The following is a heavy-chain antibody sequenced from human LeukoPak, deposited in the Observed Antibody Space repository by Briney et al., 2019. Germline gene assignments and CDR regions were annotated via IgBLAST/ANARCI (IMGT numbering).Heavy chain of an antibody. D-gene: IGHD4/OR15-4a*01. J-gene: IGHJ3*02. V-gene: IGHV4-39*07. CDR1: GASVSASGYF. Sequence: SETLSLTCTVSGASVSASGYFWGWIRQPPGKGLEWIGTLHYSGSTYYNTSLRSRVTISVDTSKNQFSLKLNSVTSADTAVYYCARDWDGAFDFNTFDIWGLGTMVTVTS. CDR3: ARDWDGAFDFNTFDI. CDR2: LHYSGST.